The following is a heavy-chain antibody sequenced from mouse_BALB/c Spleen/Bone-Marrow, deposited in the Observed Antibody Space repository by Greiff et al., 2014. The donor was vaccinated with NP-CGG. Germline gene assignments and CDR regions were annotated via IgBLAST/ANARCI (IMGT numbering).Heavy chain of an antibody. CDR1: GYSFTSYW. D-gene: IGHD1-3*01. V-gene: IGHV1-61*01. Sequence: QVQLKESGAELVRPGASVKLSCKASGYSFTSYWMNWVKQRPGQGPEWVGMIHPSDSETRLNQKFKDKATLTVEKSSSTAYMQLSSPTSEDPAVYYCARSGGRWAMDYWGQGTSVTVSA. CDR2: IHPSDSET. J-gene: IGHJ4*01. CDR3: ARSGGRWAMDY.